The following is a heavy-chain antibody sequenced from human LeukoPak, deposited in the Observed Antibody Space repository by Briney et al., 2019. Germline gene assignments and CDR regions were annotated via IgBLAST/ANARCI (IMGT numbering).Heavy chain of an antibody. V-gene: IGHV3-30*18. CDR1: GFTFCSYG. J-gene: IGHJ6*02. Sequence: GGSLRLSCAASGFTFCSYGMQWVRQAPGRGLEWVAVISYDGSNTYSADSVKGRFTISRDNSKNTLYLQMNRLRAEDTAVYYCAKERGGMITFGGVIVTDYYGMDVWGQGTTVTVSS. CDR3: AKERGGMITFGGVIVTDYYGMDV. CDR2: ISYDGSNT. D-gene: IGHD3-16*02.